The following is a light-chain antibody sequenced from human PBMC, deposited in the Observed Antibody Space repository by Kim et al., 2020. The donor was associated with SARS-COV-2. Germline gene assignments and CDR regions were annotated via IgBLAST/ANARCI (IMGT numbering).Light chain of an antibody. Sequence: SYELTQPPSVSVAPGKTARITCGGNNIGSKSVHWYQQKPGQAPVLVIYYDSDRPSGIPERFSGSNSGNTATLTISRVEAGDEADYYCQVWDSSSDLNYVFGTGTKVTVL. J-gene: IGLJ1*01. CDR1: NIGSKS. CDR2: YDS. V-gene: IGLV3-21*04. CDR3: QVWDSSSDLNYV.